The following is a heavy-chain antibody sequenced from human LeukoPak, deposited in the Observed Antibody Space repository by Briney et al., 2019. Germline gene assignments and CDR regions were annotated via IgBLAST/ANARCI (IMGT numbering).Heavy chain of an antibody. D-gene: IGHD3-3*01. CDR3: ARGLWSAHRREYYFDF. J-gene: IGHJ4*02. Sequence: ASVKVSCKASGYTFTNYAVNWLRQAPGQRLEWMGWINAGNGDTKFSQNYQARVTITWDASASTAYMELSSLTSEDTAVYFCARGLWSAHRREYYFDFWGQGTLVTVSS. CDR1: GYTFTNYA. CDR2: INAGNGDT. V-gene: IGHV1-3*01.